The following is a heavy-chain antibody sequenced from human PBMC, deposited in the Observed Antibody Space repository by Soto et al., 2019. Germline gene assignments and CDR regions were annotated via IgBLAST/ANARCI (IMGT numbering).Heavy chain of an antibody. CDR1: GGSFRGYY. V-gene: IGHV4-34*01. CDR3: ASGTTVTSRD. D-gene: IGHD4-17*01. Sequence: QVQLQQWGAGLLKPSETLSLTCAVYGGSFRGYYWSWIRQPPGKGLEWIGEINHSGSTNYNPSLKSRVPISVDTSKNQFSLKLSSVTAADTAVYYCASGTTVTSRDWGQGTLVTVSS. CDR2: INHSGST. J-gene: IGHJ4*02.